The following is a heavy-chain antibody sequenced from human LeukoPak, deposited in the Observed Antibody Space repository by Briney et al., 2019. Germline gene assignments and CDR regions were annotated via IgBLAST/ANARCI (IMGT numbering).Heavy chain of an antibody. V-gene: IGHV4-39*02. D-gene: IGHD3-10*01. CDR3: ATMVRGVIGGGYFDY. Sequence: SETLSLTCTVSGGSISSSSYYWGWIRQPPGKGLEWIGSIYYSGSTYYNPSLKSRGTISVDTSKNHSSLKLSSVNAADTAVYYCATMVRGVIGGGYFDYWGQGTLVTVSS. CDR1: GGSISSSSYY. J-gene: IGHJ4*02. CDR2: IYYSGST.